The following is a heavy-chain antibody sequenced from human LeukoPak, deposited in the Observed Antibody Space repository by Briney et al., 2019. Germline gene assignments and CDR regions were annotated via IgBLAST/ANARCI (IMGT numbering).Heavy chain of an antibody. CDR1: GYTFTGYY. CDR3: ATANSTGYSSGWYGVYYYYYYMDV. V-gene: IGHV1-8*02. CDR2: MNPNSGNT. D-gene: IGHD6-19*01. Sequence: ASVKVSCKASGYTFTGYYMHWVRQATGQGLEWMGWMNPNSGNTGYAQKFQGRVTMTRNTSISTAYMELSSLRSEDTAVYYCATANSTGYSSGWYGVYYYYYYMDVWGKGTTVTISS. J-gene: IGHJ6*03.